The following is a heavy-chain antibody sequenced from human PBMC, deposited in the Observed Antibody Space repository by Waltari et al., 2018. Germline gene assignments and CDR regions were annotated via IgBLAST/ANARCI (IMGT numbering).Heavy chain of an antibody. J-gene: IGHJ4*02. Sequence: QVQLVQSGAEVKKPGASVKVSCKASGYTFTSYDINWVLQATGQGLEWMGWMNPNSGNTGYAQKFQGRVTMTRNTSISTAYMELSSLRSEDTAVYYCARSLGQLWLRYFDYWGQGTLVTVSS. CDR2: MNPNSGNT. D-gene: IGHD5-18*01. CDR1: GYTFTSYD. V-gene: IGHV1-8*01. CDR3: ARSLGQLWLRYFDY.